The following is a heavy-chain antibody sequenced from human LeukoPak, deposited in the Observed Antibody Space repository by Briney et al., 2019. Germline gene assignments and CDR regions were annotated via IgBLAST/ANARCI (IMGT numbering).Heavy chain of an antibody. J-gene: IGHJ4*02. V-gene: IGHV4-39*07. D-gene: IGHD3-22*01. Sequence: KPSETLSLTCSVSGGSISSRSYYWGWIRQPPGKGLEWIGEINHSGSTNYNPSLKSRVTISVDTSKNQFSLKLSSVTAADTAVYYCARLVGNYYDSSAYWGQGTLVTVSS. CDR1: GGSISSRSYY. CDR3: ARLVGNYYDSSAY. CDR2: INHSGST.